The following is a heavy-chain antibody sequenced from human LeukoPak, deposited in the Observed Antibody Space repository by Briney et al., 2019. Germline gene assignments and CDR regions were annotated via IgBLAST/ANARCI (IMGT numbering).Heavy chain of an antibody. CDR2: ISGGSEDT. V-gene: IGHV3-23*01. Sequence: GGSLRLSCTASGFTFDSYAMSWVRQAPGKGLEWLSSISGGSEDTYYADSVKGRFTISRDNSKSTLYPQMNSLRAEDTAVYYCARTIAQYSNSWLYFYYGLDVWGQGTTVTVSS. D-gene: IGHD6-13*01. CDR3: ARTIAQYSNSWLYFYYGLDV. CDR1: GFTFDSYA. J-gene: IGHJ6*02.